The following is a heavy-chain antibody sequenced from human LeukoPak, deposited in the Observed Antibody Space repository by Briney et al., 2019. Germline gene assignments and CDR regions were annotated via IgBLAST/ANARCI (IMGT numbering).Heavy chain of an antibody. CDR2: IYYSGST. CDR3: ARVPQLGMLDY. D-gene: IGHD7-27*01. V-gene: IGHV4-59*01. CDR1: GGSISAYY. Sequence: SETLSLTCTVSGGSISAYYWSWIRQPPGKGLEWIGYIYYSGSTNYNPSLKSRVTISVDTSKNQFSLKLSSVTAADTAVYYCARVPQLGMLDYWGQGTLVTVSS. J-gene: IGHJ4*02.